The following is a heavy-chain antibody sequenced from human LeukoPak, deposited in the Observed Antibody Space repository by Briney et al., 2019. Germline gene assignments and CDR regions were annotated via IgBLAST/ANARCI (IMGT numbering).Heavy chain of an antibody. CDR3: ARGVIAGANWFDP. Sequence: GASVKVSCKASGCTFSSYTISWVRPAPGQGLEWMGRIIPILGIANYAQKFQGRGTITADKTTSTTYMELSSLRSEDTAVYYCARGVIAGANWFDPWGQGTLVTVSS. CDR2: IIPILGIA. D-gene: IGHD6-13*01. J-gene: IGHJ5*02. CDR1: GCTFSSYT. V-gene: IGHV1-69*02.